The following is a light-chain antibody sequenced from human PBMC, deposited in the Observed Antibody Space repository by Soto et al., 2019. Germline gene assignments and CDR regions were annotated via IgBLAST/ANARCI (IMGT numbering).Light chain of an antibody. CDR1: QSISSW. CDR2: KAS. CDR3: QQYNSYSLT. V-gene: IGKV1-5*03. J-gene: IGKJ1*01. Sequence: IQMTQSPSTLSASVGDRVIITCRASQSISSWLAWYQQKPGKAPNLLIYKASSLESGVPSRFRGSGSGTDFTLTISSLQPDDIATYYCQQYNSYSLTFGQGTKVDIK.